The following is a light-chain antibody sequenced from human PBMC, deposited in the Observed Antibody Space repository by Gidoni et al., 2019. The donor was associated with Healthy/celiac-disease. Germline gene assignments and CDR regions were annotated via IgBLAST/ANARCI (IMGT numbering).Light chain of an antibody. CDR2: EDN. CDR1: SGSSASHY. V-gene: IGLV6-57*01. CDR3: QSYDSDTRGV. J-gene: IGLJ3*02. Sequence: NFMLTQPHSVSESPGKPVTISCTRRSGSSASHYVQWYQQRPGSSPTTVIYEDNQRPSGVPDRFSGSIDRSSNSASLTISGLKTEDEADYYCQSYDSDTRGVFGGGTKLTVV.